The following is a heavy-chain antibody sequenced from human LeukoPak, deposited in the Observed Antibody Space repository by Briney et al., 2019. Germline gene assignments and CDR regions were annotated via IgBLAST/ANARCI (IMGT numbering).Heavy chain of an antibody. Sequence: PSQTLSLTCTVSGGSISSGSYYWSWIRQPAGKGLEWIGRIYSSGSTNYNPSLKSRVTISVDTSKNQFSLKLSSVTAADTAVYYCARRYGDYPFDYWGQGTLVTVSS. J-gene: IGHJ4*02. D-gene: IGHD4-17*01. CDR3: ARRYGDYPFDY. CDR2: IYSSGST. CDR1: GGSISSGSYY. V-gene: IGHV4-61*02.